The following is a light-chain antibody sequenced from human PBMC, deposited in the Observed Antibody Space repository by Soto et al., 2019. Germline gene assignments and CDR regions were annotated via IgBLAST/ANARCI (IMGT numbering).Light chain of an antibody. V-gene: IGKV2-30*01. J-gene: IGKJ1*01. CDR3: MQGTHWPPT. Sequence: DVVMTQSPLSLPVTLGQPASISCRSSQSLVYSDGNTYLHWFQQRPGQSPRRLIYKVSNRDSGVPDRCSGSGSGTDFTLKISRVEAEDVGFYYCMQGTHWPPTFGQGTKVEI. CDR2: KVS. CDR1: QSLVYSDGNTY.